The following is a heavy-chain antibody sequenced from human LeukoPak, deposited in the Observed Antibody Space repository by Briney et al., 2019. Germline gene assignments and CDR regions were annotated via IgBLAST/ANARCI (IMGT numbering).Heavy chain of an antibody. CDR2: MNSDGSST. CDR3: ARDDPRVGLH. D-gene: IGHD5-12*01. CDR1: GFTFSSYW. V-gene: IGHV3-74*01. Sequence: GGSLRLSCAASGFTFSSYWMHWVRHAPGKGVVWVSRMNSDGSSTSYADSVKGRFTISRDNAKNTLYLQMNSLRAEDTAVYYCARDDPRVGLHWGQGTLVTVSS. J-gene: IGHJ4*02.